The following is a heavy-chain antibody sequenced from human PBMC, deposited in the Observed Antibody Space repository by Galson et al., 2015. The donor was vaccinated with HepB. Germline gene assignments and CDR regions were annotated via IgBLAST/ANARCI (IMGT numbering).Heavy chain of an antibody. CDR3: AREPAGEFDI. J-gene: IGHJ3*02. Sequence: SLRLSCAASGFAFSSYSMNWVRQAPGKGLEWVSSISSSSSYIYYADSVKGRFTISRDNAKNSLYLQMNSLRAEDTAVYYCAREPAGEFDIWGQGTMVTVSS. V-gene: IGHV3-21*01. D-gene: IGHD3-10*01. CDR2: ISSSSSYI. CDR1: GFAFSSYS.